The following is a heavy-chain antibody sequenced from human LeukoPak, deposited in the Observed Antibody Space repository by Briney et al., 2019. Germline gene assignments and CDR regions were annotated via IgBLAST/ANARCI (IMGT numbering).Heavy chain of an antibody. J-gene: IGHJ4*02. CDR2: IKQDGSEK. V-gene: IGHV3-7*01. CDR3: AGSGWQVYLDY. D-gene: IGHD6-19*01. CDR1: GFIFTDYG. Sequence: PGGSLRLSCAASGFIFTDYGMHWVRQAPGKGLEWVANIKQDGSEKYYVDSVKGRFTISRDNAKNSLYLQMNSLRVEDTAVYYCAGSGWQVYLDYWGQGTLVTVSS.